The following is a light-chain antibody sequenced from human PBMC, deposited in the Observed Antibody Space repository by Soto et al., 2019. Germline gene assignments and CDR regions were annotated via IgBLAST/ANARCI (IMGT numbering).Light chain of an antibody. CDR2: DAS. V-gene: IGKV1-5*01. CDR1: QSIGTW. Sequence: DIQVTQSPATLSAFVGDRVTISCRARQSIGTWLAWYQQKPGKAPKLLIYDASTLESGVPSRFSGSGSGTEFTLTISRLEPEDFALYYCQEYRSSPITFGQGTRLEIK. CDR3: QEYRSSPIT. J-gene: IGKJ5*01.